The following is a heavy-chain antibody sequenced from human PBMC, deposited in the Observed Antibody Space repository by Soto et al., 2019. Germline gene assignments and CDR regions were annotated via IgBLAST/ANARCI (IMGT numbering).Heavy chain of an antibody. Sequence: ASVKVSCKASGYTFTSYAMHWVRQAPGQRLEWMGWINAGNGNTKYSQKFQGRVTITRDTSASTAYMELSSLRSEDTAVYYCARGGKTGRTPYGMDVWGQGTTVTVSS. J-gene: IGHJ6*02. CDR1: GYTFTSYA. CDR2: INAGNGNT. V-gene: IGHV1-3*01. CDR3: ARGGKTGRTPYGMDV. D-gene: IGHD1-1*01.